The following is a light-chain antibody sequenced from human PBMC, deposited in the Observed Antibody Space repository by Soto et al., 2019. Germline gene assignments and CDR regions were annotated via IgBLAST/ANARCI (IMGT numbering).Light chain of an antibody. CDR1: QRVSSTY. CDR2: GTS. CDR3: EQYGYSPWT. Sequence: EVVLTQSPGTLSLSPGERATISCRASQRVSSTYLAWYRQTPGPAPRLLIYGTSSTATGIPDRFSGSGSGSDFTLTINSMEPKDFAVYYCEQYGYSPWTFGQGNKVELK. J-gene: IGKJ1*01. V-gene: IGKV3-20*01.